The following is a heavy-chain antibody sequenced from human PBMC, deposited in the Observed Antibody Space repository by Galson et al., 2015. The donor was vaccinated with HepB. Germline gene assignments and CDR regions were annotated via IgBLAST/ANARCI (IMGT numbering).Heavy chain of an antibody. D-gene: IGHD6-19*01. J-gene: IGHJ6*02. CDR3: AREEEAVAGNYYYYYGMDV. CDR2: ISGSGGST. CDR1: GFTFSSYA. V-gene: IGHV3-23*01. Sequence: SLRLSCAASGFTFSSYAMSWVRQAPGKGLEWVSAISGSGGSTYYADSVKGRFTISRDNSKNTLYLQMNSLRAEDTAVYYCAREEEAVAGNYYYYYGMDVWGQGTTVTVSS.